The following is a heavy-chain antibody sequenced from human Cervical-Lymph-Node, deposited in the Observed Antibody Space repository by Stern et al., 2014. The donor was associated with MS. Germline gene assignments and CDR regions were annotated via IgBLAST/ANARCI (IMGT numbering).Heavy chain of an antibody. CDR3: ARVRCPNGVCYPRLDY. CDR1: GGTLNTSA. V-gene: IGHV1-69*01. J-gene: IGHJ4*02. CDR2: IFPIFGAT. Sequence: VQLLESGPEVKNPGSSVRVSCKASGGTLNTSAINWVRQAPGQGLEWMGGIFPIFGATNYAQKFQGRLTVTADESTTTVYMELNSLMSEDTAIYYCARVRCPNGVCYPRLDYWGQGALVTVSS. D-gene: IGHD2-8*01.